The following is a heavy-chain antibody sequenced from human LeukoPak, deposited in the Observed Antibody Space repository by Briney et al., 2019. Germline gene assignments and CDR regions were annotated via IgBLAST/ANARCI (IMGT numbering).Heavy chain of an antibody. CDR2: IYYSGST. J-gene: IGHJ5*01. V-gene: IGHV4-59*08. D-gene: IGHD6-19*01. CDR3: ATKVLYSTGWFAY. CDR1: GGSISIYY. Sequence: SETLSLTCTVSGGSISIYYWSWIRQPPGKGLEWIGYIYYSGSTNYNPSLKSRVTISVDTSKNQFSLKLSSVTAADTAVYYCATKVLYSTGWFAYWGQGTLVTVSS.